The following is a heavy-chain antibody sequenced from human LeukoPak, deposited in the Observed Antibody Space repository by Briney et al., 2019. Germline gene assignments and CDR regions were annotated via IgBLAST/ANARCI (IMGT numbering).Heavy chain of an antibody. J-gene: IGHJ4*02. Sequence: PSETLSLTCTVSGGSISSSSYYWGWIRQPPGKGLEWIGSIYYSGSTYYHPSLKSQITISVDTSKNQFSLKLSSVTAADTAVYYCARVYYDSSGYFTGEYYFDYWGQGTLVTVSS. V-gene: IGHV4-39*07. D-gene: IGHD3-22*01. CDR2: IYYSGST. CDR1: GGSISSSSYY. CDR3: ARVYYDSSGYFTGEYYFDY.